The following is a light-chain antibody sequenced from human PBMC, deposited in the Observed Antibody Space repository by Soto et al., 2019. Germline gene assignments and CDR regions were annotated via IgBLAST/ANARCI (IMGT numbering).Light chain of an antibody. CDR1: QSVSSSY. Sequence: EIVLTQSPGTLSLSPGERATLSCRASQSVSSSYLAWYQQKPGQAPMLLIYGASSRATGIPDRFSGSGSGTDFTLTISRLEPEDFALYYCQQYGSSPLTFGGGTKVEIK. V-gene: IGKV3-20*01. CDR3: QQYGSSPLT. CDR2: GAS. J-gene: IGKJ4*01.